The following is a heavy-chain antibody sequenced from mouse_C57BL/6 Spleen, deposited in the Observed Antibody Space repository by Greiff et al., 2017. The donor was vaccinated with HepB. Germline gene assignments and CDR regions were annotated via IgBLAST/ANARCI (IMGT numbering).Heavy chain of an antibody. CDR1: GFTFSSYT. Sequence: VQLKESGGGLVKPGGSLKLSCAASGFTFSSYTMSWVRQTPEKRLEWVATISGGGGNTYYPDSVKGRFTISRDNAKNTLYLQMSSLRSEDTALYYCARHVGYWGQGTLVTVSA. CDR3: ARHVGY. CDR2: ISGGGGNT. J-gene: IGHJ3*01. V-gene: IGHV5-9*01.